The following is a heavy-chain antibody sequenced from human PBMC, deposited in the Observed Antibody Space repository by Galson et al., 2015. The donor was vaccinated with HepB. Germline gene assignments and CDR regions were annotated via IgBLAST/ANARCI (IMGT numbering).Heavy chain of an antibody. CDR1: GDSVSSNSAA. Sequence: CAISGDSVSSNSAAWNWIRQSPSRGLEWLGRTYYRSKWYNDYAVSVKSRITINPDTSKNQFSLQLNSVTPEDTAVYYCARDLEYSSPRGYYYYYGMDVWGQGTTVTVSS. V-gene: IGHV6-1*01. CDR3: ARDLEYSSPRGYYYYYGMDV. D-gene: IGHD6-6*01. J-gene: IGHJ6*02. CDR2: TYYRSKWYN.